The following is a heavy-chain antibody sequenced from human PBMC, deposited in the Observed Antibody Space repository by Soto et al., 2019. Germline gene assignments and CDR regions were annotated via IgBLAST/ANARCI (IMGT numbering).Heavy chain of an antibody. D-gene: IGHD3-16*02. CDR1: GFSLSTRGVG. V-gene: IGHV2-5*02. Sequence: QITLKESGPTLVKPTETLTLTCTFYGFSLSTRGVGVGWIRQPPGKALEGLAVIYWDEDRRYSPSLKSRLIITKDTSKNQVFLIMTNMDPVDTATYYCAHLMITYGGVIGDDAFDMWGQGTLVTVSS. CDR3: AHLMITYGGVIGDDAFDM. CDR2: IYWDEDR. J-gene: IGHJ3*02.